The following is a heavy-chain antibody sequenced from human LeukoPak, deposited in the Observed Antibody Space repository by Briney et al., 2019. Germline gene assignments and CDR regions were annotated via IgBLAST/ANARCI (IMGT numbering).Heavy chain of an antibody. J-gene: IGHJ4*02. CDR1: GFTFSNYA. V-gene: IGHV3-23*01. CDR2: ISRSGGST. D-gene: IGHD3-9*01. CDR3: AKLSLYYDILTGYQPISFDY. Sequence: GGPLRLSCAASGFTFSNYAMSWIRQAPGKGLEWVSAISRSGGSTYYAHSVKGRFTISRDNSKNTLYLQMNSLRAEDTAVYYCAKLSLYYDILTGYQPISFDYWGQGTLVTVSS.